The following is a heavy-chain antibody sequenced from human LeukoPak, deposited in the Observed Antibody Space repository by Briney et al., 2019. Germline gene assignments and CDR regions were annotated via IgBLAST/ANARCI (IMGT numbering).Heavy chain of an antibody. CDR2: IYDGGFT. J-gene: IGHJ2*01. CDR1: GFTLSSNY. Sequence: GGSLRLSCAASGFTLSSNYMASVRQAPGKGLEWVSVIYDGGFTDYTDSVKGRFTISRDNSKSTLYLQMNTLRAEDTAVYYCARVMGRLVRTWYFDLWGRGTLVTVSS. CDR3: ARVMGRLVRTWYFDL. V-gene: IGHV3-66*01. D-gene: IGHD3-9*01.